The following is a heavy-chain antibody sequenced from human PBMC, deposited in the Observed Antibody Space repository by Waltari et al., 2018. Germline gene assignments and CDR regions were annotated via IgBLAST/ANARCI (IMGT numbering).Heavy chain of an antibody. Sequence: QLQLQESGPGLVKPSETLSLTCTVSGGSISSSSYYWGWIRQPPGKGLEWIGSIYYSGSTYYNPSLKSRVTISVDTSKNQFSLKLSSVTAADMAVYYCARVRPRDIDYWGQGTLVTVSS. CDR1: GGSISSSSYY. CDR2: IYYSGST. CDR3: ARVRPRDIDY. D-gene: IGHD6-6*01. J-gene: IGHJ4*02. V-gene: IGHV4-39*01.